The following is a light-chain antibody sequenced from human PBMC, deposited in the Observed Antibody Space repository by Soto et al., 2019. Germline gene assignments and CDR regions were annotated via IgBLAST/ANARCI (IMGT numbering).Light chain of an antibody. CDR2: EVS. CDR3: SSYTSSSTIYV. CDR1: SSDIGGHNF. V-gene: IGLV2-14*01. J-gene: IGLJ1*01. Sequence: QSSLTQPASLSGSPGQSITISCTGTSSDIGGHNFVSWYQLHPGKGPKLMISEVSNRPSGVSNRFSGSKSGNTASLTISGLQAEDEADYYCSSYTSSSTIYVFGTGTKVNVL.